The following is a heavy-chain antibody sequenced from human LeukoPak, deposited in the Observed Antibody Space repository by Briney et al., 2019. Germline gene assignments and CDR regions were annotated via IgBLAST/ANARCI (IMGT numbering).Heavy chain of an antibody. CDR2: INSDGTGT. D-gene: IGHD3-3*01. J-gene: IGHJ4*02. CDR3: ARVRWREGSVAY. Sequence: AGGSLRLSSEASGFTFSNYWMHWVRQAPGKGLVWVSRINSDGTGTTYADSVKGRFTISRDNAKNTLYLQMNSLRAEDTAVYYCARVRWREGSVAYWGQGTLVTVSS. CDR1: GFTFSNYW. V-gene: IGHV3-74*01.